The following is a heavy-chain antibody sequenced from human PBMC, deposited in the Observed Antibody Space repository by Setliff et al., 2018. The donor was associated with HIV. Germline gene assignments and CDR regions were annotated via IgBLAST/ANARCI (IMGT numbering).Heavy chain of an antibody. CDR2: INAGNGDT. CDR3: VIGSAAGTDY. J-gene: IGHJ4*02. D-gene: IGHD6-13*01. Sequence: ASVKVSCKASGYTFTSYSMYWVRQAPGQRLEWMGWINAGNGDTKYSQKFQGRVTMTEDTSTDTAHMELRSLRSEDTAVYYCVIGSAAGTDYWGQGTLVTVSS. V-gene: IGHV1-3*01. CDR1: GYTFTSYS.